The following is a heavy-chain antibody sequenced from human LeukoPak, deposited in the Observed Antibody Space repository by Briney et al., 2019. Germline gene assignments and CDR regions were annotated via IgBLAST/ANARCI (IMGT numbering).Heavy chain of an antibody. J-gene: IGHJ4*02. CDR3: AKDAQRGFDYSNSLEY. Sequence: GRSLRLSCAASGFTYSHYSMHWVRPAPGKGLEWVAVIWSDATEQYYADAVKGRFTISRDNSRKTVYLQMNSLRGEDTAVYYCAKDAQRGFDYSNSLEYWGQGILVTVSP. CDR2: IWSDATEQ. D-gene: IGHD4-11*01. CDR1: GFTYSHYS. V-gene: IGHV3-33*06.